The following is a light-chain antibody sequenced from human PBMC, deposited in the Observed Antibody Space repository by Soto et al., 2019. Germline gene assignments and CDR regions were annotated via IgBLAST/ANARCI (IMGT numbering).Light chain of an antibody. J-gene: IGKJ4*01. CDR2: DES. V-gene: IGKV3-20*01. Sequence: EFVLTQSPGTLSLSPGERTTLSCRASQTVRNNYLAWYQPKTGQAPTLLIYDESNSATGIPDRFSVGGSGTDFTLTISRLEPGEFAVYYCQQFASYPLTFGGGTIVEIK. CDR3: QQFASYPLT. CDR1: QTVRNNY.